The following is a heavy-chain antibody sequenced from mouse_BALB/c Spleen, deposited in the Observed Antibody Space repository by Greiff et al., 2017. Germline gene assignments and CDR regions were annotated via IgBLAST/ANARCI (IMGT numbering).Heavy chain of an antibody. CDR2: ISSGGSYT. CDR1: GFTFSSYT. CDR3: TRDGSSYWYFDV. Sequence: EVMLVESGGGLVKPGGSLKLSCAASGFTFSSYTMSWVRQTPEKRLEWVATISSGGSYTYYPDSVKGRFTISRDNAKNTLYLQMSSLKSEDTAMYYCTRDGSSYWYFDVWGAGTTVTVSS. V-gene: IGHV5-6-4*01. J-gene: IGHJ1*01. D-gene: IGHD1-1*01.